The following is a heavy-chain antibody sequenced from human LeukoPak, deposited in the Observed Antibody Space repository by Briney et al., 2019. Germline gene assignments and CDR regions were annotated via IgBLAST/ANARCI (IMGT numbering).Heavy chain of an antibody. CDR1: GFSFSDFY. CDR3: TTDPAGVTTVTSPNYYFDY. J-gene: IGHJ4*02. D-gene: IGHD4-17*01. V-gene: IGHV3-72*01. CDR2: TRNKANSYTT. Sequence: GGSLRLSCAASGFSFSDFYMDWVRQAPGKGLEWVGRTRNKANSYTTEYAASVKGRFTISRDDSKNSLYLQMNSLKTEDTAVYYCTTDPAGVTTVTSPNYYFDYWGQGTLVTVSS.